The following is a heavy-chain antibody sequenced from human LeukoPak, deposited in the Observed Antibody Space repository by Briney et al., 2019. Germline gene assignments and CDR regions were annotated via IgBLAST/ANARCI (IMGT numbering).Heavy chain of an antibody. V-gene: IGHV4-34*01. J-gene: IGHJ4*02. Sequence: SSETLSLTCAVYGGSFSGYYWSWTRQPPGKGLEWIGEINHSGSTNYNPSLKSRVTISVDTSKNQFSLKLSSVTAADTAVYYCARVRDYEDSNDYWGQGTLVTVSS. D-gene: IGHD3-22*01. CDR1: GGSFSGYY. CDR2: INHSGST. CDR3: ARVRDYEDSNDY.